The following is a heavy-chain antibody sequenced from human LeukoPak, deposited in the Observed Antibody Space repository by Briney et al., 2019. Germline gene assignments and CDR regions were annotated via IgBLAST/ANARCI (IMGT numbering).Heavy chain of an antibody. V-gene: IGHV1-69*04. CDR3: ARDRQGGHGSGSYPYYFDY. CDR2: IIPILGIA. J-gene: IGHJ4*02. Sequence: GASVNVSCKASEGTFSSYAISWVRQAPGQGLEWMGRIIPILGIANYAQKFQGRVTITADKSTSTAYMDLSSLRSEDTAVYYCARDRQGGHGSGSYPYYFDYWGQGTLVTVSS. CDR1: EGTFSSYA. D-gene: IGHD3-10*01.